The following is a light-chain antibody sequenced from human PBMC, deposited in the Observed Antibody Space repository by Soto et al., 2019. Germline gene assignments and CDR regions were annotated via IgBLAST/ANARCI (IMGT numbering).Light chain of an antibody. CDR2: NND. CDR3: ATWDDSLNAVV. Sequence: QSVLTQPPSASETPGQRVTISCSGGHSNIGGDTVNWYQKLPGTAPKLLIYNNDQRPSGVPDRFSGSKSGTSASLAISGLQSEDEAHYYCATWDDSLNAVVFGGGTKLTVL. J-gene: IGLJ2*01. CDR1: HSNIGGDT. V-gene: IGLV1-44*01.